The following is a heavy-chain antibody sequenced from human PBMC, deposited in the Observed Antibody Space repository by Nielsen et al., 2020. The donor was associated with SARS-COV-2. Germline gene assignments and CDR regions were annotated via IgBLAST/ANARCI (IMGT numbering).Heavy chain of an antibody. D-gene: IGHD3-22*01. CDR1: GGSISSYY. CDR2: IYYSGST. V-gene: IGHV4-59*08. CDR3: AKLNYYDSSGYYYEFDY. Sequence: SETLSLTCTVSGGSISSYYWSWIRQPPGKGLEWIGYIYYSGSTNYNPSLKSRVTMSVDTSKNQFSLKLSPVTAADTAVYYCAKLNYYDSSGYYYEFDYWGQGTLVTVSS. J-gene: IGHJ4*02.